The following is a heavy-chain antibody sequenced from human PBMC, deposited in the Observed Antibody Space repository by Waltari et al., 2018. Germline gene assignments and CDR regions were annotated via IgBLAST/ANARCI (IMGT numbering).Heavy chain of an antibody. Sequence: QVQLVQSGAEVKKPGSSVKVSCKASGGPFSSYAISWVRQAPGQGLEWMGGIIPIFGTANYAQKFQGRVTITADESTSTAYMELSSLRSEDTAVYYCARLHCSSTSCYYDYWGQGTLVTVSS. V-gene: IGHV1-69*01. CDR2: IIPIFGTA. CDR1: GGPFSSYA. J-gene: IGHJ4*02. CDR3: ARLHCSSTSCYYDY. D-gene: IGHD2-2*01.